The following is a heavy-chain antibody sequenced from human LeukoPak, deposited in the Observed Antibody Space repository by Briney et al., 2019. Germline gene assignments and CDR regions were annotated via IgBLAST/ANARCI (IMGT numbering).Heavy chain of an antibody. V-gene: IGHV3-23*01. CDR1: GLTFARHA. Sequence: GGSLRLSCAASGLTFARHAMTWVRQTPGKGLEWVAGIGDSGTNTYYADSVKGRFTISRDNSKNMVYLQINSLRAEDTAVYFCATRPPSTTYFGVFDYWGQGTLVTVSS. D-gene: IGHD2/OR15-2a*01. CDR3: ATRPPSTTYFGVFDY. CDR2: IGDSGTNT. J-gene: IGHJ4*02.